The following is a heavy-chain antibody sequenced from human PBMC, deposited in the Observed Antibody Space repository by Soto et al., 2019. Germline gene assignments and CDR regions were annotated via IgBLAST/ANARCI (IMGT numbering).Heavy chain of an antibody. V-gene: IGHV3-30*18. CDR2: ISYDGSNK. CDR1: GFTFSSYG. D-gene: IGHD5-12*01. CDR3: AKQPKSGYDTSAFFDY. Sequence: QVQLVESGGGVVQPGRSLRLSCAASGFTFSSYGMHWVRQAPGKGLEWVAGISYDGSNKYHADSVKGRFSVSRDNSRNTLNLQMRSLRGEDTAVYYCAKQPKSGYDTSAFFDYWGQGILVTVTS. J-gene: IGHJ4*02.